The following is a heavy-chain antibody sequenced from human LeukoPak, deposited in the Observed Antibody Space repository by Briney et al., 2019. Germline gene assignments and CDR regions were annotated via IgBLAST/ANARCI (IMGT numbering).Heavy chain of an antibody. D-gene: IGHD5-18*01. CDR2: IYYSGNA. J-gene: IGHJ4*02. V-gene: IGHV4-59*06. CDR3: ARDGANTAMVPGP. Sequence: PSETLSLTCIVSGGSISGYYWSWIRQPPGKGLEWIGYIYYSGNAYYNPTLKSRITISVDTSKNQFSLELSSVTAADTAVYYCARDGANTAMVPGPWGQGTLVTVSS. CDR1: GGSISGYY.